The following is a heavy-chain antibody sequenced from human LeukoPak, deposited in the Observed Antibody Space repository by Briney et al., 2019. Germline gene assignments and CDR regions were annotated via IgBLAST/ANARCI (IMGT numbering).Heavy chain of an antibody. V-gene: IGHV4-34*01. CDR1: GGSFSGYY. CDR2: INHSGST. J-gene: IGHJ4*02. Sequence: SETLSLTCAVYGGSFSGYYWSWIPQPPGKGREWIGEINHSGSTNYNPSLKSRVTISVDTSKNQFSLKLSSVPAADTAVYYCARGAPAVATIDYWGQGTLVTVSS. CDR3: ARGAPAVATIDY. D-gene: IGHD5-12*01.